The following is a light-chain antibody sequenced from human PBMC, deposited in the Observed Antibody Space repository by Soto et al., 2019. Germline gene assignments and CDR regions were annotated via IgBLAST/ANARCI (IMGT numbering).Light chain of an antibody. CDR2: GAS. V-gene: IGKV3-15*01. J-gene: IGKJ2*01. CDR3: HQYNKWPPT. CDR1: QSVSTD. Sequence: ELVRRQLPPSRSLSPGERATLSARATQSVSTDLAGSRKKPVQAPRLLINGASTRATDIAARFRGSGSGTEFTLTISSLQSEDFAVYYCHQYNKWPPTFGQGTRLEIK.